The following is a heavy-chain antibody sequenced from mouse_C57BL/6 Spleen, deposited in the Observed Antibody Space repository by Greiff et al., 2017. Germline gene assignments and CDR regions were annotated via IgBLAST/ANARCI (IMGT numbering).Heavy chain of an antibody. D-gene: IGHD3-1*01. V-gene: IGHV1-50*01. Sequence: QVQLKQPGAELVKPGASVKLSCKASGYTFTSYWMQWVKQRPGQGLEWIGEIDPSDSYTNYNQKFKGKATLTVDTSSSTAYMQLSSLTSEDSAVYYCARSGTAQATRFAYWGQGTLVTVSA. CDR3: ARSGTAQATRFAY. CDR1: GYTFTSYW. J-gene: IGHJ3*01. CDR2: IDPSDSYT.